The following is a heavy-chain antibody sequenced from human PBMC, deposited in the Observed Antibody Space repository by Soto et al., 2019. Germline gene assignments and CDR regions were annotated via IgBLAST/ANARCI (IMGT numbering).Heavy chain of an antibody. J-gene: IGHJ6*02. D-gene: IGHD6-13*01. CDR1: GYSFTSYW. Sequence: LGESLKISCKGSGYSFTSYWISWVRQMPGKGLEWMGRIDPSDSYTNYSPSFQGHVTISADKSISTAYLQWSSLKASDTAMYYCARPGHSSSWYYYGMDVWGQGTTVTVSS. V-gene: IGHV5-10-1*01. CDR2: IDPSDSYT. CDR3: ARPGHSSSWYYYGMDV.